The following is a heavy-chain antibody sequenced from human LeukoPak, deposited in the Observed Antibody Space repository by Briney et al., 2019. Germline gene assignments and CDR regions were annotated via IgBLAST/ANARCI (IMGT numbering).Heavy chain of an antibody. D-gene: IGHD2/OR15-2a*01. CDR1: GFTFDEYA. CDR2: ISGEGGST. CDR3: VKDSPIERFQH. Sequence: GGSLRLSCAASGFTFDEYAMHWVRQAPGKGLEWVSLISGEGGSTYYADSVKGRFTISRDNSKNSRYLQMNRLRTEDTALYYCVKDSPIERFQHWGQGTLVTVSS. J-gene: IGHJ1*01. V-gene: IGHV3-43*02.